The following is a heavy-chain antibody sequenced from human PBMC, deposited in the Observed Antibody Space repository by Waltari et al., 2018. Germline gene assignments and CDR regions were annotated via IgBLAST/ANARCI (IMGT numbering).Heavy chain of an antibody. J-gene: IGHJ3*02. D-gene: IGHD1-7*01. CDR3: ARALWRVGTRGDFFDI. CDR2: VQSSGST. V-gene: IGHV4-59*01. CDR1: GGSLGTNY. Sequence: QVQLRESGPGLVKSSETLSLTCSVSGGSLGTNYWSWLRQSPGKGLEWIGYVQSSGSTDYNPSFRGRVTMSADASKNQFSLTLKSLTAADTATYFCARALWRVGTRGDFFDIWGRGTTVTVS.